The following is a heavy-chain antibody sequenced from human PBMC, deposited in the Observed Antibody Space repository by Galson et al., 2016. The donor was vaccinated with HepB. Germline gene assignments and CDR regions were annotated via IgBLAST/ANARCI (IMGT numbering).Heavy chain of an antibody. CDR3: ARSTRGGWRPSYFDY. CDR1: GFTFTRYT. CDR2: ISGGSSYK. Sequence: SLRLSCAASGFTFTRYTMNWVRQSPGKGLEWVSSISGGSSYKYYADPVKGRFTISRDNSKNSLYLQMNSLRAEDTAIYFCARSTRGGWRPSYFDYWGQGTLVTVSS. D-gene: IGHD6-19*01. J-gene: IGHJ4*02. V-gene: IGHV3-21*01.